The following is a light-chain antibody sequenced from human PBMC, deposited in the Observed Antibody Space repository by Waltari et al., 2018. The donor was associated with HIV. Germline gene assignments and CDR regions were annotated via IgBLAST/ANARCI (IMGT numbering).Light chain of an antibody. J-gene: IGLJ2*01. Sequence: QSVLTQPPSASGTPGQRVTISCSGSSANIGSNYVYWYQQLPGTAPKLLIYRNHQRPSGVPDRFSGSKSGTSASLAVSGLRSKDEADYYCAAWDDGLSGVVFGGGTKLTVL. CDR2: RNH. CDR3: AAWDDGLSGVV. CDR1: SANIGSNY. V-gene: IGLV1-47*01.